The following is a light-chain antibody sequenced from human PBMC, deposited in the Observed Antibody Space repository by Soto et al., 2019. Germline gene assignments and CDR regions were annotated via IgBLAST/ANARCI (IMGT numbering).Light chain of an antibody. V-gene: IGLV2-14*01. J-gene: IGLJ2*01. Sequence: QSALTQPASVSGSPGQSITISCTGTNSDIGGYNYVSWYRNHPGEAPKLMIYGVTNRPSGVSTRFSGSKSGNTASLTISGLQDEDEADYYCSSYTSVTIVVFGGGTKLTVL. CDR3: SSYTSVTIVV. CDR1: NSDIGGYNY. CDR2: GVT.